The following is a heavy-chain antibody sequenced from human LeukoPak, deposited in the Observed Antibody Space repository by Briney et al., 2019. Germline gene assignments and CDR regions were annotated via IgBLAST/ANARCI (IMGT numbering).Heavy chain of an antibody. J-gene: IGHJ4*02. D-gene: IGHD2-2*01. CDR1: GFTFNNFA. Sequence: PGGSLRLSCAASGFTFNNFAMHWVRQGPGKGLEWVAVISYDGRNEYYADSVKGRFTISRDNSKNTLYLQMHSLRAEDTAVYYCARDRSSYQYYFDYWGQGTLVTVSS. V-gene: IGHV3-30*04. CDR2: ISYDGRNE. CDR3: ARDRSSYQYYFDY.